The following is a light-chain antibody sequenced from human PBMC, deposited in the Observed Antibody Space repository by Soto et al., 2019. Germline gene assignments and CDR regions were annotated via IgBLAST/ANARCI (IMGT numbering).Light chain of an antibody. CDR1: QSVSSN. Sequence: VRMQTPTTLSVSPGERAALSCRASQSVSSNLAWYQQKPGQAPRLLIYGASTRATGIPARFSGSGSGTEFTLTISSLQSEDFAVYYCPQYNTLPPWPFGQGTKVAIK. J-gene: IGKJ1*01. V-gene: IGKV3-15*01. CDR2: GAS. CDR3: PQYNTLPPWP.